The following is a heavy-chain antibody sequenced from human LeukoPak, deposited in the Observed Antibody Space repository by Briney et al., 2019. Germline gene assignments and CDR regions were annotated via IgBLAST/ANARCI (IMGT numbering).Heavy chain of an antibody. D-gene: IGHD2-2*01. V-gene: IGHV3-30*02. CDR2: IWYDGKNDQ. Sequence: PGGSLRLSCAVSGFTFSRYGMQWIRQAPGKGMEWVAFIWYDGKNDQEYAESVKGRFTISRDNSKNTLYLQMNSLRTEDTAMYYCAKDRCSSSTCREAFEIWGQGTLVTVSS. CDR1: GFTFSRYG. CDR3: AKDRCSSSTCREAFEI. J-gene: IGHJ3*02.